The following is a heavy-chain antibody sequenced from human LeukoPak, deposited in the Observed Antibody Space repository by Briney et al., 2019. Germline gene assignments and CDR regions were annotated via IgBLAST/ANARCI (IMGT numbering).Heavy chain of an antibody. J-gene: IGHJ6*01. CDR3: AREGYFYGMDV. CDR1: GGSVSSGGFS. CDR2: ISHTGST. D-gene: IGHD2/OR15-2a*01. Sequence: SETLSLTCAVSGGSVSSGGFSWRWIRQPPGKGLECIGSISHTGSTYYNPSIKSRVTISVDSSKNQFSLKLSSVTAADTAVYYCAREGYFYGMDVWGQGTTVTVSS. V-gene: IGHV4-30-2*01.